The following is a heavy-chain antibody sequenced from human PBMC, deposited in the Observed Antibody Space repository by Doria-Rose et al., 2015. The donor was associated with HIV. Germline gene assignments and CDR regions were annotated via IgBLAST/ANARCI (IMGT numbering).Heavy chain of an antibody. D-gene: IGHD6-13*01. Sequence: ITLKESGPVLVKPTETLTLTCTVSGVSLSSPGMGVSWIRQPPGKALEWLANIFSDDERSYKTSLKSRLTISRCTSKSQVVLTMTDMDPADTATYYCARIKSSRWYHKYYFDFWGQGTLVTVSA. CDR2: IFSDDER. CDR3: ARIKSSRWYHKYYFDF. CDR1: GVSLSSPGMG. J-gene: IGHJ4*02. V-gene: IGHV2-26*01.